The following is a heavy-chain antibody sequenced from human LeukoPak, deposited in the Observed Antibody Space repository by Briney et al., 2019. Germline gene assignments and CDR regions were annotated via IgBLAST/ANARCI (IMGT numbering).Heavy chain of an antibody. CDR3: TRMDFWSGYYTAPDY. V-gene: IGHV3-49*03. CDR2: IRSRAYGGTT. D-gene: IGHD3-3*01. Sequence: GGSLRPSCTASGFTFGDYAMSWFRQAPGKGLEWVGFIRSRAYGGTTEYAASVKGRFTISRDDSKSIAYLQMNSLKTEDTAVYYCTRMDFWSGYYTAPDYWGQGTLVTVSS. J-gene: IGHJ4*02. CDR1: GFTFGDYA.